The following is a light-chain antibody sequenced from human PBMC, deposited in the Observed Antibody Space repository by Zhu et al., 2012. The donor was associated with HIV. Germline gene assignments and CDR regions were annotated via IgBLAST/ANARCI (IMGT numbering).Light chain of an antibody. V-gene: IGKV3-11*01. CDR1: QSVSSY. J-gene: IGKJ4*01. CDR2: DAS. Sequence: IVLTQSPATLSLSPGERATVSCRASQSVSSYLAWYQQKPGQAPRLLIYDASKRATGIPARFSGSGSGTDFTLTISSLGPEDFALYYCQQRSNWPLTFGGGTKVEIK. CDR3: QQRSNWPLT.